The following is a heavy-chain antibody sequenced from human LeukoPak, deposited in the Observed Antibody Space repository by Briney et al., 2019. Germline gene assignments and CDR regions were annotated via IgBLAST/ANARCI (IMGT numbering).Heavy chain of an antibody. V-gene: IGHV4-59*01. D-gene: IGHD2-8*02. CDR2: IYYSGST. CDR3: ARGYCTGVVCLDAFDI. CDR1: GGSISSYY. Sequence: SETLSLTCTVSGGSISSYYWSWIRQPPGKGLEWIGYIYYSGSTNYNPSLKSRVTISVDTSKNQFSLKLSSVTAADTAVYYCARGYCTGVVCLDAFDIWGQGTMVTVSS. J-gene: IGHJ3*02.